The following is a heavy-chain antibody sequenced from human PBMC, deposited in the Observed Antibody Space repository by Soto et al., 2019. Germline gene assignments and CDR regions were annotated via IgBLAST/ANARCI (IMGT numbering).Heavy chain of an antibody. CDR2: ISAYNGNT. D-gene: IGHD2-2*01. Sequence: GASVKVSCKASGYTFTSYGISWVRQAPGQGLEWMGWISAYNGNTNYAQKLQGRVTMTTDTSTSTAYMELRSLRSDDTAVYYCARGLVLAPDEDDDAFDIWGQWTMVTVS. CDR3: ARGLVLAPDEDDDAFDI. CDR1: GYTFTSYG. V-gene: IGHV1-18*01. J-gene: IGHJ3*02.